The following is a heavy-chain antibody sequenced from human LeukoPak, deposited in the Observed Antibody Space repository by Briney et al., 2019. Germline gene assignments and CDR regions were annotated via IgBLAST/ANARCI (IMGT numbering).Heavy chain of an antibody. Sequence: SETLSLTCIVSGGSISSSGYYWGWIRQPPGEGLEWIGNIYYSGSTYYNPSLKSRVTISVDTSKNQFSLKLGSVTAADTAVYYCARYSGFQFDYWGQGTLVTVSS. CDR2: IYYSGST. CDR1: GGSISSSGYY. CDR3: ARYSGFQFDY. V-gene: IGHV4-39*01. J-gene: IGHJ4*02. D-gene: IGHD5-12*01.